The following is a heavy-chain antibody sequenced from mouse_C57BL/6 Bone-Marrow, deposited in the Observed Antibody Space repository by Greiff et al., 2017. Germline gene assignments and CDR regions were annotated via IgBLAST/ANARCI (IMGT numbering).Heavy chain of an antibody. CDR1: GYTFTSYW. Sequence: QVQLQQPGAELVMPGASVKLSCKASGYTFTSYWMHWVKQRPGQGLEWIGEIDPSDSYTNYNQKFKGKYTLTVDKSSSTAYMQLSSLTSEDSEVYYCARDYYGSPWYLDVWGTGTTVTVSS. CDR2: IDPSDSYT. D-gene: IGHD1-1*01. CDR3: ARDYYGSPWYLDV. V-gene: IGHV1-69*01. J-gene: IGHJ1*03.